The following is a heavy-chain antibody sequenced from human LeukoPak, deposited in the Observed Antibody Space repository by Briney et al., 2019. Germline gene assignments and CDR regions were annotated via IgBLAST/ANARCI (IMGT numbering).Heavy chain of an antibody. CDR2: INPNSGGT. V-gene: IGHV1-2*04. J-gene: IGHJ6*02. CDR3: ARGGLRYFDWLEPVYYYGMDV. Sequence: ASVKVSCKGSGYTLSNHAFSWVRQAPGQGLEWMGWINPNSGGTNYAQKFQGWVTMTRDTSISIAHMELSRLRSDDTAVYYCARGGLRYFDWLEPVYYYGMDVWGQGTTVTVSS. D-gene: IGHD3-9*01. CDR1: GYTLSNHA.